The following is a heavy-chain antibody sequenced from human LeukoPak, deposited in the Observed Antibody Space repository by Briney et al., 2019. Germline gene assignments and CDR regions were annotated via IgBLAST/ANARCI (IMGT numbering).Heavy chain of an antibody. CDR1: GGSISSYY. V-gene: IGHV4-59*01. J-gene: IGHJ3*02. CDR3: ARSAARPTAFDI. CDR2: IYYSGST. D-gene: IGHD6-6*01. Sequence: SETLSLTCTVSGGSISSYYWSWIRQPPGKGLEWIGYIYYSGSTNYNPSLKSRVTISVDASKNQFSLKLSSVTAADTAVYYCARSAARPTAFDIWGQGTMVTVSS.